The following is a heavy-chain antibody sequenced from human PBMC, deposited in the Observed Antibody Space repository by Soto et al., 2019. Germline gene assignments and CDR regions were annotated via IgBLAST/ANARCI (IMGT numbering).Heavy chain of an antibody. CDR1: GFTFSSYG. CDR2: ISYDGSNK. J-gene: IGHJ4*02. Sequence: GGSLSLSCAASGFTFSSYGSHWVRQAPGKGLEWVAVISYDGSNKYYADSVKGRFTISRDNSKNTLYLQMNSLRAEDTAVHYCANESPYFCSSTSCPNGYWGQGTLVTVSS. V-gene: IGHV3-30*18. D-gene: IGHD2-2*01. CDR3: ANESPYFCSSTSCPNGY.